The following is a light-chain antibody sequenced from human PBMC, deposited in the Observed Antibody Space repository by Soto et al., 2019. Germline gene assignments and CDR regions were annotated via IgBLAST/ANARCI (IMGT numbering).Light chain of an antibody. V-gene: IGKV3-20*01. Sequence: EIVLTQSPGTLSLSPGERATLSCRASQSVSSSYLAWYQQKPGQAPRLLIYGASTRATGLPDRFSGSGSGTDFTLTISRLEPEDSAVYYCQHYSNSPGTFGQGTKVQI. CDR2: GAS. CDR1: QSVSSSY. J-gene: IGKJ1*01. CDR3: QHYSNSPGT.